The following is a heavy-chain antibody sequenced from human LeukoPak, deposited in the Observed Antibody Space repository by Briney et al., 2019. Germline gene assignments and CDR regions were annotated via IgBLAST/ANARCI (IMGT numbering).Heavy chain of an antibody. D-gene: IGHD1-14*01. V-gene: IGHV3-23*01. J-gene: IGHJ6*02. CDR3: VRRAAVRGMDF. CDR1: GFIFDTHT. CDR2: ISGSGDST. Sequence: GGSLRLSCTASGFIFDTHTLTWVRQAPGKGLEWVASISGSGDSTNYGDSVRGRFTISRDNFKRTVHLEMSNLRADDTAMYYCVRRAAVRGMDFWGLGTTVIVSS.